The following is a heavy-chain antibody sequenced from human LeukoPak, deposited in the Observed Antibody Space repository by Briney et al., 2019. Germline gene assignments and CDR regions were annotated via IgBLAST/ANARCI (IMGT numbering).Heavy chain of an antibody. CDR2: IIPILGIA. Sequence: SVKVSCKASGYTFTSYDISWVRQAPGQGLEWMGRIIPILGIANYAQKFQGRVTITADKSTSTAYMELSSLRSEDTAVYYCARGGYCSSTSCADAFDIWGQGTMVTVSS. D-gene: IGHD2-2*01. V-gene: IGHV1-69*04. CDR3: ARGGYCSSTSCADAFDI. CDR1: GYTFTSYD. J-gene: IGHJ3*02.